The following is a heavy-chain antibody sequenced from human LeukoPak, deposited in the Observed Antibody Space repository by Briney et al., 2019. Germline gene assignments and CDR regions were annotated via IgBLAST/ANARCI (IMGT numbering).Heavy chain of an antibody. D-gene: IGHD3-3*01. CDR2: FDPEDGET. J-gene: IGHJ6*02. CDR3: ARDAIHHNPYDFWSYYYGMDV. CDR1: GYTLTELS. Sequence: ASVKVSCKVSGYTLTELSMHWVRQAPGKGLEWMGGFDPEDGETIYAQKFQGRVTMTEDTSTDTAYMELSSLRSEDTAVYYCARDAIHHNPYDFWSYYYGMDVWGQGTTVTVSS. V-gene: IGHV1-24*01.